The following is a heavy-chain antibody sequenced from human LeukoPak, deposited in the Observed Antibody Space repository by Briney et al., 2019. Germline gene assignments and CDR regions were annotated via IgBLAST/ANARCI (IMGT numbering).Heavy chain of an antibody. J-gene: IGHJ6*02. Sequence: SETLSLTCTVSGDSITSGDYYWSWIRQPPGKGLEWTGYIYYSGSPNNNPSLKRRVTLSVDTSKNQFSLKLSSVTAADTAVYYCARVGPLYGMDVWGQGTTVTVSS. CDR3: ARVGPLYGMDV. CDR1: GDSITSGDYY. CDR2: IYYSGSP. V-gene: IGHV4-61*08.